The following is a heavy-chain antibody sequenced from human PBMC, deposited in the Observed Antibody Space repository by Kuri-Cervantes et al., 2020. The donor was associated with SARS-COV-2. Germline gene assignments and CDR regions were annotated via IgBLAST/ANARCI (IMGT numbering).Heavy chain of an antibody. CDR3: ARVVGSSWDVDDACYI. D-gene: IGHD6-13*01. CDR2: IIPIFGTA. J-gene: IGHJ3*02. Sequence: SVKVSCKASGGTFSSYAISWVRQAPGQGLEWMGGIIPIFGTANYEKKFQGRVTITTDESTSTAYMELSSLRSEDTAVYYCARVVGSSWDVDDACYILGQGTMVTVSS. V-gene: IGHV1-69*05. CDR1: GGTFSSYA.